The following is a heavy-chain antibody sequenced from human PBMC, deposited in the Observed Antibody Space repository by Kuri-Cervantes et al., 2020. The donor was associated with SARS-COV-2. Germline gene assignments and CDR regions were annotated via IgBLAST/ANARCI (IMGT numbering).Heavy chain of an antibody. D-gene: IGHD2-2*01. CDR1: GGTFSSYA. V-gene: IGHV1-69*04. J-gene: IGHJ6*02. CDR3: ARVGPVISPMDV. Sequence: SVKVSCKASGGTFSSYAISWVRQAPGQGLEWMGRIIPILGIANYAQKFQGRVTITADKSTSTAYMELSSLRSEDTAVYYCARVGPVISPMDVWGQGTTVTVSS. CDR2: IIPILGIA.